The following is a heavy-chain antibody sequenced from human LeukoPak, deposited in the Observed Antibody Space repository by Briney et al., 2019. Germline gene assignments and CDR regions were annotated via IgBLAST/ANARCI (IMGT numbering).Heavy chain of an antibody. CDR3: ARNPQDGTLVY. Sequence: SETLSLTCAVSGYSISSGYYWGWIRQPPGKGLEWIGSIYHSGSTYYNPSLKSRVTISVDTSKNQFSLKLSSVTAADTAVYYCARNPQDGTLVYCGEGTLVTVSS. D-gene: IGHD3-16*01. CDR1: GYSISSGYY. CDR2: IYHSGST. V-gene: IGHV4-38-2*01. J-gene: IGHJ4*02.